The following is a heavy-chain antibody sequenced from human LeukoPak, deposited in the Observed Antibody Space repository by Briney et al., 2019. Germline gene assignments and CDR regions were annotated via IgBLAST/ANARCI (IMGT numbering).Heavy chain of an antibody. CDR2: MNPNSGNT. CDR3: ARDPLWFGTKFDY. CDR1: GYTFTSYD. D-gene: IGHD3-10*01. Sequence: EASVKVSCKASGYTFTSYDINWVRQATGQGLEWMGWMNPNSGNTGYAQTFQGRVTMTRNTSISTAYMELSSLRSEDTAVYYCARDPLWFGTKFDYWGQGTLVTVSS. J-gene: IGHJ4*02. V-gene: IGHV1-8*01.